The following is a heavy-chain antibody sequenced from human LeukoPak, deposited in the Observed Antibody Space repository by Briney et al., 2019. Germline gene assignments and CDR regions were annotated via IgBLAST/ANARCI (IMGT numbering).Heavy chain of an antibody. D-gene: IGHD3-22*01. CDR2: ISAYNGNT. Sequence: GASVKVSCKASGYTFTSFGISWVRQAPGQGPEWMGWISAYNGNTIYAQKFQGRVTMTTDTSTSTAYMELRSLRSDDTAVYYCARGWVLSSHRRGSDSSGPAGYWGQGTLVTVSS. V-gene: IGHV1-18*01. J-gene: IGHJ4*02. CDR1: GYTFTSFG. CDR3: ARGWVLSSHRRGSDSSGPAGY.